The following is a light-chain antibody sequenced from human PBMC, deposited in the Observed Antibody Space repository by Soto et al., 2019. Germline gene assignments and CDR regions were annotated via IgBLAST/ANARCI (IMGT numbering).Light chain of an antibody. CDR2: VTSDGSH. V-gene: IGLV4-69*01. CDR1: SGHSDYA. J-gene: IGLJ3*02. CDR3: QAWGTGGV. Sequence: QSVLTQSPSASASPGASVKLTCTLSSGHSDYAIAWHQQQPEKGPRYLMKVTSDGSHTKGDGIPDRFSGSSAGADRYLTISSLRSDDEDDYYCQAWGTGGVFGGGTKLTVL.